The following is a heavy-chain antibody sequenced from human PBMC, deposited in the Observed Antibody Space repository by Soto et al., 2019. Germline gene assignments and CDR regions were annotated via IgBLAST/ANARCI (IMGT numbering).Heavy chain of an antibody. V-gene: IGHV3-11*06. CDR3: AGEGFRGVMSNYGMDV. J-gene: IGHJ6*02. CDR1: GFTFSDHY. D-gene: IGHD3-16*01. CDR2: ISTSSSYT. Sequence: PGGSLRLSCVASGFTFSDHYMTWIRQAPGKGLEWLSYISTSSSYTNYADSVKGRFTISRDNAKNSLYLQMNSLRAEDTAVYYCAGEGFRGVMSNYGMDVWGQGTTVTVSS.